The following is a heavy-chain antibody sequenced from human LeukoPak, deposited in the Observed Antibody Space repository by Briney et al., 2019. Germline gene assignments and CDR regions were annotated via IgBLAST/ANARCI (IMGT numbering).Heavy chain of an antibody. CDR3: ARDPVIHSSSSSIFDY. Sequence: PGGSLRLSCAASGFTFSSYGMHWVRQAPGKGLEWAAVIWYDGSNKYYADSVKGRFTISRDNSKNTLYLQMNSLRAEDTAVYYCARDPVIHSSSSSIFDYWGQGTLVTVSS. V-gene: IGHV3-33*01. CDR2: IWYDGSNK. J-gene: IGHJ4*02. D-gene: IGHD6-6*01. CDR1: GFTFSSYG.